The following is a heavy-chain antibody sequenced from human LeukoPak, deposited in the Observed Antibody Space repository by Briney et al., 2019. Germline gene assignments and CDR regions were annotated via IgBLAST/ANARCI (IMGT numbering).Heavy chain of an antibody. V-gene: IGHV4-34*01. J-gene: IGHJ4*02. CDR3: ASVDCSGGSCYYFDY. CDR2: INHSGST. D-gene: IGHD2-15*01. CDR1: GGSFSGYY. Sequence: SETLSLTCAVYGGSFSGYYWSWIRQPPGKGLEWIGEINHSGSTNYNPSLKSRVTISVDTSKNQFSLKLSSVTAADTAVYYCASVDCSGGSCYYFDYWGQGTLVTVPS.